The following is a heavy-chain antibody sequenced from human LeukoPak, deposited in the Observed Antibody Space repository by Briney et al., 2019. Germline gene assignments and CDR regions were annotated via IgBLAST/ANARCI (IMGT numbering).Heavy chain of an antibody. CDR2: INPNSGVT. CDR1: GYTFTGYY. Sequence: GASVKVSCKASGYTFTGYYMHWVRQAPGQGLEWMGWINPNSGVTNYAQKFQGRVTMTRDTSISTAYMELSRLRSDDTAVYYCARGPGYSYGYGWFDPWGQGTLVTVSS. CDR3: ARGPGYSYGYGWFDP. J-gene: IGHJ5*02. D-gene: IGHD5-18*01. V-gene: IGHV1-2*02.